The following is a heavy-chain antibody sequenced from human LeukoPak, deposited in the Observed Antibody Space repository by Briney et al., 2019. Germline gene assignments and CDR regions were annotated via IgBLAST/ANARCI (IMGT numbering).Heavy chain of an antibody. J-gene: IGHJ2*01. V-gene: IGHV3-21*01. Sequence: GGSLRLSCAASGFTFNSYSMIWVRQAPGEGLEWVSSISTTSSRIYYADSVKGRFTISRDNAKNSLSLQMNSLRVEDTAVYYCARPSGFWSVYGFWYFDLWGRGTLVTVSS. CDR3: ARPSGFWSVYGFWYFDL. D-gene: IGHD3-3*01. CDR2: ISTTSSRI. CDR1: GFTFNSYS.